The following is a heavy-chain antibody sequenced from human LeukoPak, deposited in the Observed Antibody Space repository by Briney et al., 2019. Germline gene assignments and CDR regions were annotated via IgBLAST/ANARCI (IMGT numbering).Heavy chain of an antibody. CDR2: ISRSGSSL. V-gene: IGHV3-11*01. CDR1: GFTFSDYC. J-gene: IGHJ6*02. Sequence: GGSLRLSCVASGFTFSDYCMTWIRQAPGKGLEYVSHISRSGSSLYYGDSVTGRFTIPRDNAKNSLYLQMNSLRVEDTAVYYCAREVVVVPDYYYYGLDVWGQGTTVTVSS. D-gene: IGHD2-2*01. CDR3: AREVVVVPDYYYYGLDV.